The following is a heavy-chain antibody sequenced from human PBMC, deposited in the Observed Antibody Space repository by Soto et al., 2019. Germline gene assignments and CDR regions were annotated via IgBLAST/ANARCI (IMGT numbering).Heavy chain of an antibody. Sequence: EVQLLESGGGLVQPGGSLRLSCAASGFTFSSYAMSWFRQAPGKGMEWVAAISRSGGSTYYADSVKGRFTISRDNSKNTLYLQMNSLRAEDAAVYYCAKDLVGSTADYFDYWGQGTLVTVSS. CDR1: GFTFSSYA. J-gene: IGHJ4*02. D-gene: IGHD2-15*01. V-gene: IGHV3-23*01. CDR2: ISRSGGST. CDR3: AKDLVGSTADYFDY.